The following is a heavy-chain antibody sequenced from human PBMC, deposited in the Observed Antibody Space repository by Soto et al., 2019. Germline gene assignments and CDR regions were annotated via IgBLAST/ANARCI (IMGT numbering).Heavy chain of an antibody. J-gene: IGHJ5*02. CDR2: MNPGSGRT. V-gene: IGHV1-8*02. CDR3: ARMASAGTLNWFDP. CDR1: GYTFINFD. D-gene: IGHD6-13*01. Sequence: QVQLVQSGDEVKEPGASVRVSCEASGYTFINFDISWVRQAAGQGLEWLGWMNPGSGRTGYASKFQGRVAMTRDASTGTSRLELSSLTSDDTAVYYCARMASAGTLNWFDPWGQGTLVTVSS.